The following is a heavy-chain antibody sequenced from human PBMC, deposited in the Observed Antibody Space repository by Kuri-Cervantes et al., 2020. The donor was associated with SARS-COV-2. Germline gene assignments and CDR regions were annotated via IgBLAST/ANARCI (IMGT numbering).Heavy chain of an antibody. CDR3: AREKVHSSGWYGLGYFDY. Sequence: GSLRLSCTVSGGSISSYYWSWIRQPPGKGLEWIGYIYYSGSTNYNPSLKGQVTISVDTSKNQFSLKLSSVTAADTAVYYCAREKVHSSGWYGLGYFDYWGQGTLVTVSS. V-gene: IGHV4-59*12. CDR1: GGSISSYY. D-gene: IGHD6-19*01. J-gene: IGHJ4*02. CDR2: IYYSGST.